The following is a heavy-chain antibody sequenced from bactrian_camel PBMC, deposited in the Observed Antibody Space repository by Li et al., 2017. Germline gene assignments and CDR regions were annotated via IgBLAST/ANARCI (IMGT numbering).Heavy chain of an antibody. D-gene: IGHD1*01. V-gene: IGHV3S40*01. Sequence: VQLVESGGGSVSAGESLRLSCTASGFTFSPYIMSWVRQAPGKGLEWVSAINSVGSGTYYADSVKGRFTISQDNAKNTLYLQMNSLKSEDTAHYYCAATYRPAPTITPRGQGTQVTVS. CDR2: INSVGSGT. J-gene: IGHJ4*01. CDR1: GFTFSPYI.